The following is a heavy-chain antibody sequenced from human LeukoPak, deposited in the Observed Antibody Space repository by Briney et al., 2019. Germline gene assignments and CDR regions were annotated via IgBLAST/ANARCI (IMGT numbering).Heavy chain of an antibody. CDR3: ATENGYYYYMDV. V-gene: IGHV1-24*01. CDR1: GYTLTELS. CDR2: FDPEDGET. Sequence: ASVKVSCKVSGYTLTELSMRWVRQAPGKGLEWMGGFDPEDGETIYAQKFQGRVTMTEDTSTDTAYMELSSLRSEDTAVYYCATENGYYYYMDVWGKGTTVTVSS. J-gene: IGHJ6*03.